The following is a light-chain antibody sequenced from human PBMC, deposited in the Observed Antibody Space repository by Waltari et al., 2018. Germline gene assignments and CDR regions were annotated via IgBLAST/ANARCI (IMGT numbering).Light chain of an antibody. V-gene: IGLV2-14*01. CDR3: SSYTTSSAPGV. Sequence: QSALTQPASVSGSPGQSIPISCPGTDSDVGASDLVPWYQQHPGKAPHLIIYEVSNRPSGISNRFSASKSGNTASLTISGLQAEDEADYYCSSYTTSSAPGVFGTGTRVTVL. CDR2: EVS. J-gene: IGLJ1*01. CDR1: DSDVGASDL.